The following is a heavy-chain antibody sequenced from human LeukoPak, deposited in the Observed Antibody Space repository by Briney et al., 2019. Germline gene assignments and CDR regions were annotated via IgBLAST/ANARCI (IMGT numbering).Heavy chain of an antibody. CDR2: IKRDGSEK. Sequence: GGSLRLSCAASGFTFSNAWMRWVRQAPGKGLEWVANIKRDGSEKYYVDSVKGRFTISRDNSKNSLYLQMDSLRAEDTAVYYCARISTSVAGADYWGQGTLVTVSS. V-gene: IGHV3-7*01. CDR3: ARISTSVAGADY. J-gene: IGHJ4*02. D-gene: IGHD6-19*01. CDR1: GFTFSNAW.